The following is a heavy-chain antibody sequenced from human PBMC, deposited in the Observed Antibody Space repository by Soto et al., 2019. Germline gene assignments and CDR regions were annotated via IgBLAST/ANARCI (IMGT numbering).Heavy chain of an antibody. V-gene: IGHV4-4*02. D-gene: IGHD5-18*01. CDR3: ARAYSYGNRAFDY. Sequence: SETLSLTYAVSGGSISSSNWWSWVRQPPGKGLEWIGEIYHSGSTNYNPSLKSRVTISVDKSKNQFSLKLSSVTAADTAVYYCARAYSYGNRAFDYWGQGTLVTVSS. CDR1: GGSISSSNW. J-gene: IGHJ4*02. CDR2: IYHSGST.